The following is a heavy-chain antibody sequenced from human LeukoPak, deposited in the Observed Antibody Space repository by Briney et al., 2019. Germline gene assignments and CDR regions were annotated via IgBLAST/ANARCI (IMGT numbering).Heavy chain of an antibody. CDR2: IYYSGST. Sequence: SETLSLTCTVSGGSISSYYWSWLRQPPGKGLEWVGYIYYSGSTNYNPSLKSRVTISVDTSKNQFSLKLSSVTAADTAVYYCARRGKGFPDYWGQGTLVTVSS. CDR1: GGSISSYY. CDR3: ARRGKGFPDY. V-gene: IGHV4-59*08. D-gene: IGHD1-26*01. J-gene: IGHJ4*02.